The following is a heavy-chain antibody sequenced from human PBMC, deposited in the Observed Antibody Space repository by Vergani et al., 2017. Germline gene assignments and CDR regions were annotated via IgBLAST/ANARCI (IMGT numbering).Heavy chain of an antibody. D-gene: IGHD6-13*01. CDR2: IRSKAYGGTT. CDR3: TKSQYSSSWYVDWFDP. Sequence: EVQLVESGGGLVQPGRSLRLSCTASGFTFGDYAMSWVRQAPGKGLEWVGFIRSKAYGGTTGYAASVKGRFTISRDDSKSIAYLQMNSLKTEDTAVYYCTKSQYSSSWYVDWFDPWGQGTLVTVSS. J-gene: IGHJ5*02. V-gene: IGHV3-49*04. CDR1: GFTFGDYA.